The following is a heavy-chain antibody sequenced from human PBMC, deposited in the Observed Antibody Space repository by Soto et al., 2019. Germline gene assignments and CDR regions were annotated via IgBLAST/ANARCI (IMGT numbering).Heavy chain of an antibody. CDR2: ISWNSGSI. CDR3: AFGAGSLMDV. CDR1: GFTFDDYA. V-gene: IGHV3-9*01. Sequence: EVQLVESGGGLVQPGRSLRLSCAASGFTFDDYAMHWVRQAPGKGLEWVSGISWNSGSIGYADSVKGRFTISRDNAKNYLYLQMNSLRAEDTALYYCAFGAGSLMDVWGKGTTVTVSS. D-gene: IGHD3-10*01. J-gene: IGHJ6*03.